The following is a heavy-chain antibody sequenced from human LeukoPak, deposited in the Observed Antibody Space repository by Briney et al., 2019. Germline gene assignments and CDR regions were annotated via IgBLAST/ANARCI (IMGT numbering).Heavy chain of an antibody. CDR3: AKEGPTYYYDSSGYYDFDY. CDR2: IRYDGSNK. J-gene: IGHJ4*02. V-gene: IGHV3-30*02. CDR1: GFTFSSYG. D-gene: IGHD3-22*01. Sequence: GGSLRLSCAASGFTFSSYGMHWVRQAPGKGPEWVAFIRYDGSNKYYADSVKGRFTISRDNSKNTLYLQMNSLRAEDTAVYYCAKEGPTYYYDSSGYYDFDYWGQGTLVTVSS.